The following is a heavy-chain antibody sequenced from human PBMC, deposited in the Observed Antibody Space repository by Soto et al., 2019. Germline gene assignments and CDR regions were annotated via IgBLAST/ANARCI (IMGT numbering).Heavy chain of an antibody. J-gene: IGHJ5*02. Sequence: EVQLVESGGGLVQPGGSLKLSCAASGFTFSGSAMHWVRQASGQGLEWLGRVRNRANNYATAYAASVKGRFTISRDDSKSTTYLRMNSMTAEDTAVYYCTRRDIDSSKGGFDPWGQGTLVTVSS. CDR1: GFTFSGSA. V-gene: IGHV3-73*02. D-gene: IGHD3-9*01. CDR2: VRNRANNYAT. CDR3: TRRDIDSSKGGFDP.